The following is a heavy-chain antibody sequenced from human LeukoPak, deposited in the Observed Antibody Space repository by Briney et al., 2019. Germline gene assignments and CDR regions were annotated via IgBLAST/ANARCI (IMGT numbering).Heavy chain of an antibody. D-gene: IGHD6-25*01. CDR2: IYSGGNT. Sequence: GGSLRLSCAASGFTVSSSPINWVRQAPGRGLEWVSVIYSGGNTFYADSVKGRFTISRHNSENTLYLQMNSLSADDTAVYYCARGGAATADHIFDYWGQGNLVTVSS. CDR1: GFTVSSSP. J-gene: IGHJ4*02. V-gene: IGHV3-53*04. CDR3: ARGGAATADHIFDY.